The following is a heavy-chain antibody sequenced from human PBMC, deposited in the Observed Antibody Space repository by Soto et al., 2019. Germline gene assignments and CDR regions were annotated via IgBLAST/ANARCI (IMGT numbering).Heavy chain of an antibody. CDR2: IYYSGST. D-gene: IGHD6-13*01. J-gene: IGHJ4*02. Sequence: SETRSLTCTVSGGSISSGGYYWSWIRQHPGKGLEWIGYIYYSGSTYYNPSLKSRVTISVDTSKNQFSLKLSSVTAADTAVYYCARGGIADLGYWGQGTLVTVSS. CDR1: GGSISSGGYY. CDR3: ARGGIADLGY. V-gene: IGHV4-31*03.